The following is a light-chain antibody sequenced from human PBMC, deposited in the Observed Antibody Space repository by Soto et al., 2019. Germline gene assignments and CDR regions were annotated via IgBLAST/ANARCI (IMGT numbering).Light chain of an antibody. J-gene: IGKJ1*01. CDR2: DAS. V-gene: IGKV1-5*01. CDR1: QSISSW. Sequence: DILMTQFPATLSASIGDRVTITCRASQSISSWLAWYQQKPGKAPKLLIYDASSLESGVPSRFSGSGAGTEFTLTISSLQPDDFATYYCQQYNSYSRTFGQGTKVDIK. CDR3: QQYNSYSRT.